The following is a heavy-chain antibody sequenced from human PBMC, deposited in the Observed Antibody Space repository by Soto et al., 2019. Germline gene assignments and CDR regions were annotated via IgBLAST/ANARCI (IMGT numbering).Heavy chain of an antibody. CDR2: IDPSDSYT. J-gene: IGHJ6*02. Sequence: PGESLKISCKGSGYSFTSYWIGWVRQMPGKGLEWMGRIDPSDSYTNYSPSFQGHVTISADKSISTAYLQWSSLKASDTAMYYCARHLAGYCSSTSCYSEVYYYYYGMDVWGQGTTVTVSS. CDR1: GYSFTSYW. V-gene: IGHV5-10-1*01. CDR3: ARHLAGYCSSTSCYSEVYYYYYGMDV. D-gene: IGHD2-2*02.